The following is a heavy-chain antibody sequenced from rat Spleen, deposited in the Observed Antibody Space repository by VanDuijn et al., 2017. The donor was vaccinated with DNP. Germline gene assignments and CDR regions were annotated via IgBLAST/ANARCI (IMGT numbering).Heavy chain of an antibody. J-gene: IGHJ4*01. CDR2: ISYHGGNA. CDR3: ARRLLDA. V-gene: IGHV5-22*01. Sequence: EVQLVESGGGLVLPGRSLKLSCAASGFTFSDYYMAWVRRAPTEGLECVAYISYHGGNAYYGDAVKGRFTISRDNAKSTLYLQMNSLRSEDTATYYCARRLLDAWGQGTSVTVSS. CDR1: GFTFSDYY.